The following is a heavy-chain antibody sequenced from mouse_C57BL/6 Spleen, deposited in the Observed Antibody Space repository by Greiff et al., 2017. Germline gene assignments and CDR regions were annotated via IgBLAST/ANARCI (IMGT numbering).Heavy chain of an antibody. D-gene: IGHD1-1*01. V-gene: IGHV1-50*01. CDR3: ARCYGSSYGYAMDY. CDR1: GYTFTSYW. Sequence: QVQLQQPGAELVKPGASVKLSCKASGYTFTSYWMQWVKQRPGQGLEWIGEIDPSDSYTNYNQKFKGKATLTVDTSSSTAYMQLSSLTSEDSAVYYCARCYGSSYGYAMDYWGQGASVTVSS. J-gene: IGHJ4*01. CDR2: IDPSDSYT.